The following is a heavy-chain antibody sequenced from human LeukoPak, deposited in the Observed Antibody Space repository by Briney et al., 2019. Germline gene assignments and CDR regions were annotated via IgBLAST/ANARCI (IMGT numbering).Heavy chain of an antibody. CDR3: ARLRYYGMDV. CDR2: TSSSSSTI. CDR1: GFTFTTYA. V-gene: IGHV3-48*04. J-gene: IGHJ6*02. Sequence: PGGSLRLSCAASGFTFTTYALIWVRQAPGKGLEWVSYTSSSSSTIYYADSVKSRFTISRDNAKNSLYLQMNSLRAEDTAVYYCARLRYYGMDVWGQGTTVTVSS.